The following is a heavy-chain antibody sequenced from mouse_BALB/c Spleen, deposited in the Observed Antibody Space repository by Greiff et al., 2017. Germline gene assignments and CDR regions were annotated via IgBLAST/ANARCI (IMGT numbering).Heavy chain of an antibody. J-gene: IGHJ1*01. D-gene: IGHD2-3*01. CDR2: IYPGSGST. CDR1: GYTFTDYV. CDR3: ARSGGLLRYFDV. Sequence: QVQLQQSGPELVKPGASVKMSCKASGYTFTDYVISWVKQRTGQGLEWIGEIYPGSGSTYYNEKFKGKATLTADKSSNTAYMQLSSLTSEDSAVYFCARSGGLLRYFDVWGAGTTVTVSS. V-gene: IGHV1-81*01.